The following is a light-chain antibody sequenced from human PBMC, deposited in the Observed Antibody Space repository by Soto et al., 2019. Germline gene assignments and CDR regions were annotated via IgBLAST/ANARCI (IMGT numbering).Light chain of an antibody. CDR3: QQYGTSPWA. Sequence: EIVLTQFPGTLSLSPGERATLSCRASQSVGRNYAAWYQQKPGQATRVIIYAASNRASGIPDRFSGSGSGSDFTLTISGLEPEDFGVYYCQQYGTSPWAFGQGTKVEIK. J-gene: IGKJ1*01. CDR2: AAS. V-gene: IGKV3-20*01. CDR1: QSVGRNY.